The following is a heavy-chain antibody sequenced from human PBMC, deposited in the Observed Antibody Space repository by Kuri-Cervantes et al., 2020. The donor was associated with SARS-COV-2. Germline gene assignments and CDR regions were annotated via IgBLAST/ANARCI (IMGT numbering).Heavy chain of an antibody. D-gene: IGHD1-26*01. CDR3: ARVGARYYFDY. Sequence: SEPLSLTCTVSGGSISSYYWSWIRQHPGKGLEWIGYIYYSGSTYYNPSLKSRFTISVDTSKNQLSLKLSSVTAADTAVYYCARVGARYYFDYWGQGTLVTVSS. J-gene: IGHJ4*02. V-gene: IGHV4-59*08. CDR2: IYYSGST. CDR1: GGSISSYY.